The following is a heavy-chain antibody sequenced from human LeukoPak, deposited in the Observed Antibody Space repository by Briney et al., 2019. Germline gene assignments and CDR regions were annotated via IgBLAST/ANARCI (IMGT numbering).Heavy chain of an antibody. D-gene: IGHD6-6*01. CDR2: ISSSSSYI. CDR3: ARVRYSSSSDY. V-gene: IGHV3-21*01. J-gene: IGHJ4*02. Sequence: PGRSLRLSCAASGFTFDDYAMHWVRQAPGKGLEWVSSISSSSSYIYYADSVKGRFTISRDNAKNSLYLQMNSLRAEDTAVYYCARVRYSSSSDYWGQGTLVTVSS. CDR1: GFTFDDYA.